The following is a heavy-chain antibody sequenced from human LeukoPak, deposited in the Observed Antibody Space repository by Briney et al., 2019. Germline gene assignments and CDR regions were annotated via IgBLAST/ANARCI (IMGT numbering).Heavy chain of an antibody. J-gene: IGHJ4*02. Sequence: PGGSLRLSCAASGFTFSSYAMSWVRQAPGKGLEWVSTITADGVTTSYADSVKGRLTISRDSSTNTLFLQMNSLRAEDTAVYYCVKRRGGYYFDYWGQGTLATVS. CDR3: VKRRGGYYFDY. D-gene: IGHD3-16*01. CDR1: GFTFSSYA. V-gene: IGHV3-23*01. CDR2: ITADGVTT.